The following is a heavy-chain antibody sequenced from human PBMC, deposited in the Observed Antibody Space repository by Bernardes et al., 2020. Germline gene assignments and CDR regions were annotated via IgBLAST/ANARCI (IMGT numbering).Heavy chain of an antibody. CDR1: GFTFSSYA. CDR2: ISYDGSNK. D-gene: IGHD3-22*01. J-gene: IGHJ4*02. Sequence: GGSLRLSCAASGFTFSSYAMHWVRQAPGKGLEWVAVISYDGSNKYYADSVKGRFTISRDNSKNTLYLQMNSLRAEDTAVYYCARSGNPYYYDSSGYYVWFDYWGQGTLVTVSS. V-gene: IGHV3-30-3*01. CDR3: ARSGNPYYYDSSGYYVWFDY.